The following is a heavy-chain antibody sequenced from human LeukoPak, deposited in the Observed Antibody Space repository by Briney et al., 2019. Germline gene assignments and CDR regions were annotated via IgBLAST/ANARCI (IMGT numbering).Heavy chain of an antibody. Sequence: GGSLRLSCAASGFSFNSYWMTWGRQPPGRGLEWVANIDPAGTDTYHADPVKGRFTISRDNATNLVYLQMNTLRAEDTAVYSCGRFGYVAGIDLWGQGTLVTVSS. J-gene: IGHJ4*02. CDR3: GRFGYVAGIDL. CDR2: IDPAGTDT. CDR1: GFSFNSYW. V-gene: IGHV3-7*01. D-gene: IGHD6-19*01.